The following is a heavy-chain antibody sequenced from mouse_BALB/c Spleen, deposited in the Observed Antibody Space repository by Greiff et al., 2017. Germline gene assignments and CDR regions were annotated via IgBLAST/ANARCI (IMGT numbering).Heavy chain of an antibody. V-gene: IGHV5-17*02. J-gene: IGHJ4*01. CDR3: ARGNYPSMDY. CDR2: ISSGSSTI. Sequence: EVMLVESGGGLVQPGGSRKLSCAASGFTFSSFGMHWVRQAPEKGLEWVAYISSGSSTIYYADTVKGRFTISRDNPKNTLFLQMTSLRSEDTAMYYCARGNYPSMDYWGQGTSVTVSS. CDR1: GFTFSSFG. D-gene: IGHD2-1*01.